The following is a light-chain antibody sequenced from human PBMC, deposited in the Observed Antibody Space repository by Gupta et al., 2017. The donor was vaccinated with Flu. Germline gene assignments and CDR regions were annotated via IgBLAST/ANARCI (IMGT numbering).Light chain of an antibody. CDR2: DAS. J-gene: IGKJ4*01. CDR1: QSVSSY. CDR3: LQRSNSPLT. Sequence: EIVLTQSPATLSLSPGERATLSCRASQSVSSYLAWYQQKPGQAPRLLIYDASNRATGIPARFSGSGSGTDFTLTISSLEPEDFAVYYCLQRSNSPLTFGGGTKVEIK. V-gene: IGKV3-11*01.